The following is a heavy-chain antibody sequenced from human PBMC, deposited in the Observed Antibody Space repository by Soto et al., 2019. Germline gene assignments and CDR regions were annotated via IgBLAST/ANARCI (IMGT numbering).Heavy chain of an antibody. CDR1: GGSISSGDYY. J-gene: IGHJ4*02. CDR2: IYYSGST. Sequence: PSETLSLTCTVSGGSISSGDYYWSWIRQPPGKGLEWIGYIYYSGSTYYNPSLKSRVTISVDTSKNQFSLKLSSVTAADTAVYYCARDRAVLRYFDWLPQPQYYFDYWGQGTLVTVSS. D-gene: IGHD3-9*01. V-gene: IGHV4-30-4*01. CDR3: ARDRAVLRYFDWLPQPQYYFDY.